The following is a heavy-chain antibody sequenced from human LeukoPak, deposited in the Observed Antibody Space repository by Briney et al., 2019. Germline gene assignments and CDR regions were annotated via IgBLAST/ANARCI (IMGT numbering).Heavy chain of an antibody. Sequence: GGSLRLSCTASGFTFGDYAMSWVRQAPGKGLEWVSFIRSKAYGGTTEYAASVKGRFTISRDDSKSIAYLQMNSLKTEDTAVYYYRGDSSGYYSDYGMDVWGQGTTVTVSS. D-gene: IGHD3-22*01. CDR1: GFTFGDYA. V-gene: IGHV3-49*04. J-gene: IGHJ6*02. CDR3: RGDSSGYYSDYGMDV. CDR2: IRSKAYGGTT.